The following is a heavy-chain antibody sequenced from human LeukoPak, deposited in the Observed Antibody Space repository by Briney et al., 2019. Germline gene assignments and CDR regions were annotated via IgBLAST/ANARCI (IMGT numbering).Heavy chain of an antibody. V-gene: IGHV3-23*01. CDR1: GFTFSTYA. CDR3: AGYGSGWYVDY. J-gene: IGHJ4*02. D-gene: IGHD6-19*01. Sequence: PEGSLRLSCAASGFTFSTYAMNWVRQAPGKGLEWVSTIGVGGSNTYYADSVKGRFTISRDNSKNTLYLQMNSLRADDTAVYYCAGYGSGWYVDYWGQGTLVTVSS. CDR2: IGVGGSNT.